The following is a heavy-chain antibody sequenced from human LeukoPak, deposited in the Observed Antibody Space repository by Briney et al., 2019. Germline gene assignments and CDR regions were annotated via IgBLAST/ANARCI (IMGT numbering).Heavy chain of an antibody. CDR1: GGSFSGYS. J-gene: IGHJ4*02. V-gene: IGHV4-34*01. Sequence: PSETLSLTCAVSGGSFSGYSWSWIRQPPGKGLEWIGEINHSGSTNYNPSLKSRVTISVDTSKNQFSLKLSSVTAADTAVYYCARDGAVAAGGDYWGQGTLVTVSS. D-gene: IGHD6-19*01. CDR2: INHSGST. CDR3: ARDGAVAAGGDY.